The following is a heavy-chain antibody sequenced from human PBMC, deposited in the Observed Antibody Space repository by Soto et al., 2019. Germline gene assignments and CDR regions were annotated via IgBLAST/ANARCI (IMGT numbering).Heavy chain of an antibody. CDR2: IHYSGST. CDR3: ARRVPAGSAYYPYGMDV. CDR1: GGSISSTNYY. J-gene: IGHJ6*01. Sequence: QLQLQESGPGLVKSSETLSLTCTVSGGSISSTNYYWGWIRQPPGKGLEWIGSIHYSGSTYYNPTLKSLVTTSVDTDKNHFSLRLRSVTAADTNVYYCARRVPAGSAYYPYGMDV. D-gene: IGHD2-2*01. V-gene: IGHV4-39*02.